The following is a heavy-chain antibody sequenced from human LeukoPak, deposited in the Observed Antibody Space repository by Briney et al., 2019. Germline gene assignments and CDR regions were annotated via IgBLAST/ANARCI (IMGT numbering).Heavy chain of an antibody. CDR2: INSDGSST. CDR3: ARPSIDYDYVWGSYRPGYMDV. Sequence: GGSLRLSCAASGFTFSSYWMHWVRQAPGKGLVWVSRINSDGSSTSYADSVKGRFTISRDNAKNTLYLRMNSLRAEDTAVYYCARPSIDYDYVWGSYRPGYMDVWGKGTTVTVSS. V-gene: IGHV3-74*01. J-gene: IGHJ6*03. D-gene: IGHD3-16*02. CDR1: GFTFSSYW.